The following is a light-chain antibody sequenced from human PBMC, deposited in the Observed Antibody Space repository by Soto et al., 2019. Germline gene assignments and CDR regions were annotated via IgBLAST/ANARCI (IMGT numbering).Light chain of an antibody. J-gene: IGLJ2*01. V-gene: IGLV2-8*01. Sequence: QSVLTQPPSASGSPGQSVTISCTGTSSNVGDYNYVSWYQQHPGKAPKLMIYEVSKRPSGVPDRFSGSKSGNTASLTVSGLQAEDEADYYCSSYAASNDLFGGGTKVTVL. CDR2: EVS. CDR1: SSNVGDYNY. CDR3: SSYAASNDL.